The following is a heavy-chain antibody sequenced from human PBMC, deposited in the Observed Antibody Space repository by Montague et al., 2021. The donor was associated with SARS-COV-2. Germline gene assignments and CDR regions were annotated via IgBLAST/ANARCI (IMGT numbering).Heavy chain of an antibody. Sequence: SLRLSCAASGFTFSNYSVNWVRQAPGKGLEWVSSISRSRSYIYYADSVKGRFTISRDNAKNSLYLQMNSLRAEDTAVYYCASSRAAGTVYYYYGMDVWGQGTTVTVSS. CDR3: ASSRAAGTVYYYYGMDV. J-gene: IGHJ6*02. CDR1: GFTFSNYS. CDR2: ISRSRSYI. V-gene: IGHV3-21*01. D-gene: IGHD6-13*01.